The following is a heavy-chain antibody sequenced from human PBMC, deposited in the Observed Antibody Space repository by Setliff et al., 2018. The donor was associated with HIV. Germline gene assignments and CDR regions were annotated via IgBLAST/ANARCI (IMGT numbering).Heavy chain of an antibody. J-gene: IGHJ4*02. CDR1: GFTFSSSA. CDR3: AAWKDGNDCGDYSLDY. D-gene: IGHD4-17*01. V-gene: IGHV1-58*02. Sequence: SVKVSCKASGFTFSSSAMQWVRQARGQRLEWIGWIVVGSGNTNYAQKFQERVTITRDMSTSTAYMELSGLRSEDTAVYYCAAWKDGNDCGDYSLDYWGQGTLVTVSS. CDR2: IVVGSGNT.